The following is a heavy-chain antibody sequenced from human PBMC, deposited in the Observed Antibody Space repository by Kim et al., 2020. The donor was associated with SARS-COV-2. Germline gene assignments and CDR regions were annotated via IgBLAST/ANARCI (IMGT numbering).Heavy chain of an antibody. CDR1: GLIFSNYV. D-gene: IGHD1-26*01. J-gene: IGHJ4*02. CDR2: ISNNGIDT. Sequence: GGSLRLSCSASGLIFSNYVVHWVRQAPGKQLEYVSAISNNGIDTYYADSVKGRFTVSRDNSKSTLYLQMSGLRTEDTAVYYCVSGTTHWGQGTLVTVSS. V-gene: IGHV3-64D*08. CDR3: VSGTTH.